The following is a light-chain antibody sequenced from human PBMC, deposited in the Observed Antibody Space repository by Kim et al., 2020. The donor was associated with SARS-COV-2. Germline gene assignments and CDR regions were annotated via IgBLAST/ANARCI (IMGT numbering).Light chain of an antibody. Sequence: PGQYVAISRTGTSDDVGGYNYVSWYQQHPGKAPKLVISDVTQRPSGVPDRFSGSKSGNTASLTISGLQPEDEADYHCCSYARRKIVFGTGTKVTVL. CDR3: CSYARRKIV. CDR1: SDDVGGYNY. J-gene: IGLJ1*01. CDR2: DVT. V-gene: IGLV2-11*03.